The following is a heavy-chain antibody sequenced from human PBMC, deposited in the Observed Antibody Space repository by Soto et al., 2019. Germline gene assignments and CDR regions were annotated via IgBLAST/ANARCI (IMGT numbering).Heavy chain of an antibody. V-gene: IGHV3-21*01. D-gene: IGHD6-6*01. Sequence: PGGSLRLSCAASGFTFSSYAMSWVRQAPGKGLEWVSAISSSSSYTYYADSVKGRFTISRDNAKNSLYLQMNSLRAEDTAVYYCARDHWGRSSSPGYAFDIWGQGTMVTVSS. CDR3: ARDHWGRSSSPGYAFDI. J-gene: IGHJ3*02. CDR1: GFTFSSYA. CDR2: ISSSSSYT.